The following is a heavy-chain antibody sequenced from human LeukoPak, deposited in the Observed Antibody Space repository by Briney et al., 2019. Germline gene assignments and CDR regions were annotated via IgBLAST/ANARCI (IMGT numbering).Heavy chain of an antibody. Sequence: SDTLSLTCAVSGYSITSSSWWGWIRQPPGKGLEWIGYIYHSGTTYYNPSLQSRVTISVDTSKNQFSLKLSSVTAADTAVYYCARGKLVGRPFDYWGQGTLVTVSS. CDR2: IYHSGTT. CDR1: GYSITSSSW. D-gene: IGHD2-8*02. J-gene: IGHJ4*02. CDR3: ARGKLVGRPFDY. V-gene: IGHV4-28*03.